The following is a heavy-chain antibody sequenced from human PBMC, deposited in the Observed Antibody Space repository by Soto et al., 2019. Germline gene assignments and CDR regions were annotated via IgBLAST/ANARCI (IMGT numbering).Heavy chain of an antibody. CDR1: GFSLSTSGVG. J-gene: IGHJ5*02. CDR2: IYWDDDK. Sequence: QITLKESGPPLVKPTQTLTLTCTFSGFSLSTSGVGVGWIRQPPGKALEWLALIYWDDDKRYSPSLKSRLTITKDTSKNQVVLTMTNMDPVDTATYYCAHTRRGYDWGATNWFDPWGQGTLVTVSS. CDR3: AHTRRGYDWGATNWFDP. V-gene: IGHV2-5*02. D-gene: IGHD5-12*01.